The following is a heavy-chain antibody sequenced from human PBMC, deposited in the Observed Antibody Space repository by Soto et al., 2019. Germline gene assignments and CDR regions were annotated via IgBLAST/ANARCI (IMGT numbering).Heavy chain of an antibody. CDR1: GYTFTSYG. CDR3: ARDKMSSSWYEAGY. J-gene: IGHJ4*02. D-gene: IGHD6-13*01. CDR2: ISAYNGNT. V-gene: IGHV1-18*04. Sequence: ASVKVSCKASGYTFTSYGISWVRQAPGQGLEWMGWISAYNGNTNYAQKLQGRVTMTTDTSTSTAYMELRSLGSDDTAVYYCARDKMSSSWYEAGYWGQGTLVTVSS.